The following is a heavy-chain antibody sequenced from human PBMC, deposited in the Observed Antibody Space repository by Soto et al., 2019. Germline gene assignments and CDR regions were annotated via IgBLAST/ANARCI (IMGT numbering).Heavy chain of an antibody. CDR3: ARSDYFSGYHLAFDI. V-gene: IGHV5-51*01. Sequence: LTISFKGSGYSFTSYWIGWVRQMPGKGLEWMGIIYPGDSDTRYSPSFQGQVTISADKSISTAYLQWSSLKASDTAMYYCARSDYFSGYHLAFDIWGQGTMVNVSS. D-gene: IGHD3-22*01. CDR1: GYSFTSYW. J-gene: IGHJ3*02. CDR2: IYPGDSDT.